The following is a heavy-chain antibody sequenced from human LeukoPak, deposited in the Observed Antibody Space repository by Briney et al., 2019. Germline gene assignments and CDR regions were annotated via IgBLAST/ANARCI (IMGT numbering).Heavy chain of an antibody. Sequence: ASVKVSCKVSGYTLTELSMHWVRQASGKGLEWMGGFDPEDGETIYAQKFQGRVTMTEDTSTDTAYMELSSLRSEDTAVYYCATGLDMFGESVWDFDYWGQGTLVTVSS. CDR2: FDPEDGET. CDR1: GYTLTELS. J-gene: IGHJ4*02. D-gene: IGHD3-10*02. CDR3: ATGLDMFGESVWDFDY. V-gene: IGHV1-24*01.